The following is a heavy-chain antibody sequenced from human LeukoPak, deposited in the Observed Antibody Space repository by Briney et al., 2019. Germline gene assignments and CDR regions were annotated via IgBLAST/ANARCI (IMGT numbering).Heavy chain of an antibody. CDR1: GYTFTGYY. V-gene: IGHV1-2*02. J-gene: IGHJ4*02. Sequence: ASVKVSGKASGYTFTGYYMHCVRQAPGQGLEWMRWINPNSGGTNYAQKFQGRVTMTSDTSISTAYMELSRLRSDDAAVYYCARDVQGIVVVPAAFDYWGQGTLVTVSS. D-gene: IGHD2-2*01. CDR3: ARDVQGIVVVPAAFDY. CDR2: INPNSGGT.